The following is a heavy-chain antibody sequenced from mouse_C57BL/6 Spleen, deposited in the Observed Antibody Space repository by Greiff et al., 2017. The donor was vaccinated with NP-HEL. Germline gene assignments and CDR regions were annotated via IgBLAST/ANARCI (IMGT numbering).Heavy chain of an antibody. CDR3: ARRSYEYDDFDV. CDR2: INPYNGGT. V-gene: IGHV1-19*01. D-gene: IGHD2-4*01. Sequence: EVQLQQSGPVLVKPGASVKMSCKASGYTFTDYYMNWVKQSHGKSLEWIGVINPYNGGTSYNQKFKGKATLTVDKSSSTAYMELNSLTSEDSAVYYCARRSYEYDDFDVWGTGTTVTVSS. CDR1: GYTFTDYY. J-gene: IGHJ1*03.